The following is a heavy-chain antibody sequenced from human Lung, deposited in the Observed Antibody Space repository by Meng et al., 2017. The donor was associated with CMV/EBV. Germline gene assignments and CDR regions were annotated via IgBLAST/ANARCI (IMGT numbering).Heavy chain of an antibody. CDR3: ARGGNFDP. CDR2: ISTNTGTP. V-gene: IGHV7-4-1*02. J-gene: IGHJ5*02. Sequence: QGQLVKSGAEVKKPGASVKVSWKASGYTFSTYTINWVRQAHGRGLEWMGWISTNTGTPTYTQGFTGRFVFSLDTSVSTSYLQISSLKAEDTAVYYCARGGNFDPWGQGTLVTVSS. D-gene: IGHD2/OR15-2a*01. CDR1: GYTFSTYT.